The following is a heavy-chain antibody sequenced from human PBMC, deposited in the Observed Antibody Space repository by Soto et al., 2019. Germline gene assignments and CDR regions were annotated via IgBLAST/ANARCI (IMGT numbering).Heavy chain of an antibody. CDR2: IRGRDDTT. CDR3: VKGGWLDY. CDR1: GFPFSTFD. V-gene: IGHV3-23*01. Sequence: PGGSLRLSCAASGFPFSTFDMSWVRQAPGKGLDWVSVIRGRDDTTYYADSVKGRFTLSKDKSKNTLYLQMNSLRVEDTAIYYCVKGGWLDYWGHGTLVTVSS. D-gene: IGHD6-19*01. J-gene: IGHJ4*01.